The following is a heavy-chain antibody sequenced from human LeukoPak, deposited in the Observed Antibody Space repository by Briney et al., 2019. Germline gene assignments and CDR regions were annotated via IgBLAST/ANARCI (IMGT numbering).Heavy chain of an antibody. Sequence: SETLSLTCTVSGGSISSGDYYWSWIRQPPGKGLEWIGYIYYSGSTYYNPSLKSRVTISVDTSKNQFSLKLSAVTVADTAIYYCARHRMYSSSWWDWFDPWGQGTLVIVSS. CDR2: IYYSGST. CDR3: ARHRMYSSSWWDWFDP. J-gene: IGHJ5*02. V-gene: IGHV4-30-4*01. D-gene: IGHD6-13*01. CDR1: GGSISSGDYY.